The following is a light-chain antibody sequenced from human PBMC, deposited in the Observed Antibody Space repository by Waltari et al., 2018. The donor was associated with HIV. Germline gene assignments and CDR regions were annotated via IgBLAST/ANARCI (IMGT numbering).Light chain of an antibody. CDR1: SSNIGRDA. Sequence: QAVLTQPPSAPGTPGQRITISCSGSSSNIGRDAVNWYQQLPGTATKLLIYNNNPRPSCVPDRFSASKSGTSASLAISGLQSEDEADYYCATWDHRLNGWVFGGGTKLTVL. V-gene: IGLV1-44*01. CDR2: NNN. J-gene: IGLJ3*02. CDR3: ATWDHRLNGWV.